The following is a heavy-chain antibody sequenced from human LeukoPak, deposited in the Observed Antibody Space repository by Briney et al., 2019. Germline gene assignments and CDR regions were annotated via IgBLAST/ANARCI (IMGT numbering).Heavy chain of an antibody. Sequence: GGSLRLSCAASGFTFSSYWMSWVRQAPGKGLEWVANIDQDGSEKYYVDSVKGRFSISRDNARNSLYLQMNSLRAEDTAAYYCARDKLVGASKFEYWGQGTLVTVSS. CDR3: ARDKLVGASKFEY. CDR1: GFTFSSYW. V-gene: IGHV3-7*01. D-gene: IGHD1-26*01. CDR2: IDQDGSEK. J-gene: IGHJ4*02.